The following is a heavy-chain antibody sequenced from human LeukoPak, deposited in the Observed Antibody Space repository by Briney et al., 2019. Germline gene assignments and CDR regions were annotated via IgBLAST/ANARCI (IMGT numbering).Heavy chain of an antibody. CDR2: IDARSGIT. Sequence: GSLRLSCAASGFTFTIFGLNWVRQAPGKVPEWVSYIDARSGITYYADSVQGRFTISRDNAQESVFLQMNSLRADDTAVYYCARTYDFGRGPPGDAFDNWGPGTLVTVSS. V-gene: IGHV3-48*01. CDR1: GFTFTIFG. D-gene: IGHD3-3*01. CDR3: ARTYDFGRGPPGDAFDN. J-gene: IGHJ3*02.